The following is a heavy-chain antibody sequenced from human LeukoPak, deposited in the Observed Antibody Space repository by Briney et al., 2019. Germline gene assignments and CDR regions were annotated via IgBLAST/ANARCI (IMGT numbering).Heavy chain of an antibody. J-gene: IGHJ4*02. CDR1: GLTFSSHW. D-gene: IGHD6-13*01. CDR3: ARAVAAAGSY. V-gene: IGHV3-74*01. Sequence: PGGSLRLSCAASGLTFSSHWMHWVRQAPGKGLVWVSRITNDGSSTTYADSVKGRFTISRDNAKNSLYLQMNSLRAEDTAVYYCARAVAAAGSYWGQGTLVTVSS. CDR2: ITNDGSST.